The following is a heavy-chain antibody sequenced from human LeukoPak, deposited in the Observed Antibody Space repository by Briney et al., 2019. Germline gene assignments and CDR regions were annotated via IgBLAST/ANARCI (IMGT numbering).Heavy chain of an antibody. CDR2: IKSDGGT. V-gene: IGHV3-74*01. Sequence: PGGSLRLSCAASGFTFSTYLMHWVRQAPAKGRVWVSRIKSDGGTNYADSVKGRFTISRDNAKKTVSLQMNSLRPEDMGVYYCARAPSEIGGYYPEYFRHWGQGTLVTVSS. D-gene: IGHD3-22*01. J-gene: IGHJ1*01. CDR3: ARAPSEIGGYYPEYFRH. CDR1: GFTFSTYL.